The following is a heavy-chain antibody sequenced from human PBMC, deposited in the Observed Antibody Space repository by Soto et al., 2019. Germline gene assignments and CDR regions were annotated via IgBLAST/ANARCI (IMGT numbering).Heavy chain of an antibody. Sequence: EVQLAESGGDMVQPGGSLSLSCVGSGFTFSYYEMNWVRQAPGKGLERVAFISHTDRLTHYPDSVKGRFTISRDNAQNSLYLEMTSLRVEDTGVYYCARDTGRASADLWGQGILVTVSS. CDR2: ISHTDRLT. CDR1: GFTFSYYE. D-gene: IGHD6-13*01. V-gene: IGHV3-48*03. CDR3: ARDTGRASADL. J-gene: IGHJ5*02.